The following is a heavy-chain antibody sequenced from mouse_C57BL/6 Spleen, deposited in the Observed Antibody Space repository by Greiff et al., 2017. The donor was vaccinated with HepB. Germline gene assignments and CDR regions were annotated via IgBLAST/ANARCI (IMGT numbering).Heavy chain of an antibody. D-gene: IGHD1-1*01. CDR2: ISGGGGNT. CDR3: ARHGYYGSSYDYFDY. CDR1: GFTFSSYT. V-gene: IGHV5-9*01. Sequence: EVKLMESGGGLVKPGGSLKLSCAASGFTFSSYTMSWVRQTPEKRLEWVATISGGGGNTYYPDSVKGRFTISRDNAKNTLYLQMSSLRSEDTALYYCARHGYYGSSYDYFDYWGQGTTLTVSS. J-gene: IGHJ2*01.